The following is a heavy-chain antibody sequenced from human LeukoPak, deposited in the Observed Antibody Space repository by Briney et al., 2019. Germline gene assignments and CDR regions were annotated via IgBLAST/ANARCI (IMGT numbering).Heavy chain of an antibody. CDR2: INPNSGGT. V-gene: IGHV1-2*02. CDR1: GYTFTGYY. J-gene: IGHJ5*02. CDR3: ARVWGSYSLFDP. D-gene: IGHD1-26*01. Sequence: ASVKVSCKASGYTFTGYYMHWVRQAPGQGLEWMGWINPNSGGTNYAQKFQGRVTMTRDTYISTAYMELSRLRSDDTAVYYCARVWGSYSLFDPWGQGTLVTVSS.